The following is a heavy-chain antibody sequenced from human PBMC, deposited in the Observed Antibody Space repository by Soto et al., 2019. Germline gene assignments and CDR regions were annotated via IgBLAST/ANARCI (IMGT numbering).Heavy chain of an antibody. D-gene: IGHD2-15*01. Sequence: QVQLVESGGGLVTPGGSLSLSCVDSGFSFSDYYMSWIRQAPGRGLEWISFISNSGNLVNYADSVKGRFTISRDNAKRSLFLQMNSLRAEDSAVYYCARSGNARTFDHWGHGTLVTVSA. J-gene: IGHJ4*01. CDR1: GFSFSDYY. CDR2: ISNSGNLV. V-gene: IGHV3-11*01. CDR3: ARSGNARTFDH.